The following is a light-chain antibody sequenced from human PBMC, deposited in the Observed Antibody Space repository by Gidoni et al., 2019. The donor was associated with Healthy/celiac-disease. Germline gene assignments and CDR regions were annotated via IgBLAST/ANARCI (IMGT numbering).Light chain of an antibody. Sequence: IQMTQSPSSLSASVGERVIITCRASQGISNYLGWYQQKPGNAPKRLIYAASILQSGVPSRFSGSGSGTEFTLTISSLQPEDFAIYYCLQHNSYPHTFGQGTKLEIK. CDR2: AAS. CDR1: QGISNY. CDR3: LQHNSYPHT. V-gene: IGKV1-17*01. J-gene: IGKJ2*01.